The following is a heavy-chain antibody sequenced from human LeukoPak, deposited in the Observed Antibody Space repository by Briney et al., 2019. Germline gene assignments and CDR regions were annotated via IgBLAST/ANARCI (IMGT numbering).Heavy chain of an antibody. Sequence: PGGPLRLSCAASGFTFSSYAMSWVRQAPGKGLEWVSAISGSGGSTYYADSVKGRFTISRDNSKNTLYLQMNSLRAEDTAVYYCAKPGILEWLFPYYFDYWGQGTLVTVSS. V-gene: IGHV3-23*01. CDR1: GFTFSSYA. D-gene: IGHD3-3*01. CDR2: ISGSGGST. CDR3: AKPGILEWLFPYYFDY. J-gene: IGHJ4*02.